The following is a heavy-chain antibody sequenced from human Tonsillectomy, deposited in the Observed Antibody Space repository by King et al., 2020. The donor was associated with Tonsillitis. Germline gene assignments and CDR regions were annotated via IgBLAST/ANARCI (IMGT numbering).Heavy chain of an antibody. CDR3: ARGRGSSYDSYWYFGL. CDR2: INHSGST. Sequence: QLQQWGAGLLKPSETLSLTCAVYGGYFSGYYWSWIRQPPGKGLEWIGEINHSGSTNYNPSLKSRVTVSVDTSKKQFSLRLSSVTAADTAVYYCARGRGSSYDSYWYFGLWGRGTLVTVSS. V-gene: IGHV4-34*01. J-gene: IGHJ2*01. CDR1: GGYFSGYY. D-gene: IGHD5-18*01.